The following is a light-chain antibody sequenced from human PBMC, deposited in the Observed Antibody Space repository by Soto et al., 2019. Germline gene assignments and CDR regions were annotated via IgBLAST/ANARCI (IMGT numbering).Light chain of an antibody. J-gene: IGKJ1*01. CDR3: QQCATSPLT. CDR2: DAS. V-gene: IGKV3-20*01. Sequence: EIVLTQSPGTLSLSPGERATLSCRASQSITNNYLAGYQQKPGQAPRLLIDDASRRATGIPDRFSGSGSGTDFTLTISRLEPEDFAVYYCQQCATSPLTFGQGTKVEIK. CDR1: QSITNNY.